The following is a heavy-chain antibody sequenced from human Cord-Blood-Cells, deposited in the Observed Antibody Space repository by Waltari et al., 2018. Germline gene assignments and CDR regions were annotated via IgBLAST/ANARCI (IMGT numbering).Heavy chain of an antibody. CDR3: ARVPDLNTGDPGWYFDL. D-gene: IGHD7-27*01. Sequence: EVQLVQSGAEVKKPGEALKLSCKGSGYRFTSYWIGWVRQRPGKGLEWMGIIYPGDSDTRYSPSFQGQVTISADKSISTAYLQWSSLKASDTAMYYCARVPDLNTGDPGWYFDLWGRGTLVTVSS. V-gene: IGHV5-51*01. J-gene: IGHJ2*01. CDR1: GYRFTSYW. CDR2: IYPGDSDT.